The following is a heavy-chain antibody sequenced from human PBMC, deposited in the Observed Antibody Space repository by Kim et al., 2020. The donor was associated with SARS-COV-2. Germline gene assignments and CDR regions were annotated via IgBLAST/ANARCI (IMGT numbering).Heavy chain of an antibody. Sequence: SETLSLTCTVSGGSISSGSYYWSWIRQPAGKGLEWIGRIYTSGSTNYNPSLKSRVTISADTSKNQFSLKLSYVTAADTAVYYCARGYSSGWYNWFDPWGQGTLVTVSS. V-gene: IGHV4-61*02. CDR2: IYTSGST. CDR3: ARGYSSGWYNWFDP. D-gene: IGHD6-19*01. J-gene: IGHJ5*02. CDR1: GGSISSGSYY.